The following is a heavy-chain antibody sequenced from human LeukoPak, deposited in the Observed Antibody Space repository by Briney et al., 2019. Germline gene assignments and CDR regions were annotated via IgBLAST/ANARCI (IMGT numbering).Heavy chain of an antibody. V-gene: IGHV4-34*01. J-gene: IGHJ4*02. Sequence: SETPSLTCAVYSGSFSGYYWSWIRQPPGKGLEWIGEINHSGSTNYNPSLKSRVTISVDTSKNQFSLKLSSVTAADTAVYYCARSLWAAAGSVTGYWGQGTLVTVSS. CDR2: INHSGST. CDR1: SGSFSGYY. D-gene: IGHD6-13*01. CDR3: ARSLWAAAGSVTGY.